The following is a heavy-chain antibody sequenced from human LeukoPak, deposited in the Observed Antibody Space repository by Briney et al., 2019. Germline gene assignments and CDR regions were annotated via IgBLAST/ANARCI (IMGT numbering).Heavy chain of an antibody. Sequence: SETLSLTCTVSGGSISSYYWSWIRQPPGKGLEWIGYIYYSGSTNYNPSLKSRVTISVDTSKNQFSLKLSSVTAADTAVYYCARGPRQTYNWNRLAGTYLDYWGQGTLVTVSS. D-gene: IGHD1-20*01. CDR3: ARGPRQTYNWNRLAGTYLDY. J-gene: IGHJ4*02. V-gene: IGHV4-59*12. CDR1: GGSISSYY. CDR2: IYYSGST.